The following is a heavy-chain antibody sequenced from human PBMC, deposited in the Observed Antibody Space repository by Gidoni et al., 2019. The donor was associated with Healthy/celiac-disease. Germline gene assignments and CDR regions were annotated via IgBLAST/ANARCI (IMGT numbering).Heavy chain of an antibody. V-gene: IGHV4-34*01. CDR1: GGSFRGYD. CDR3: ARIKPSYSGSYDGHRPVDY. CDR2: INHSGST. J-gene: IGHJ4*02. D-gene: IGHD1-26*01. Sequence: QVQLQQWGAGLLKPAETLSLTCAVHGGSFRGYDWSWIRQPPGKGLEWIGEINHSGSTNYNPSLKSRVTISVDTSKNQFSLKLSSVTAADTAVYYCARIKPSYSGSYDGHRPVDYWGQGTLVTVSS.